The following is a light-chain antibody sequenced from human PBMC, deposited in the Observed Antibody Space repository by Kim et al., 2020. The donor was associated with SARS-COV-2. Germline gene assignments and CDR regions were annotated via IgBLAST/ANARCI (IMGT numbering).Light chain of an antibody. V-gene: IGKV4-1*01. Sequence: DIVMTQSPDSLAVSLGERATINCKSSQSVLSSSNNKNYVAWYQQKPGQPPKLLIYWTSIREFGVPDRFSGSGSGTDFTLTISSLQAEDVAVYQCKKYNNVPRTFGGGTKVDIK. J-gene: IGKJ4*01. CDR1: QSVLSSSNNKNY. CDR3: KKYNNVPRT. CDR2: WTS.